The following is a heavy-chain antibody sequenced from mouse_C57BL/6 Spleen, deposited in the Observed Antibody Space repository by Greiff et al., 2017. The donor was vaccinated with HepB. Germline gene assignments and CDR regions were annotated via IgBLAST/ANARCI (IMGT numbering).Heavy chain of an antibody. J-gene: IGHJ4*01. CDR3: ARPGSSYVYYAMDY. D-gene: IGHD1-1*01. V-gene: IGHV5-17*01. CDR1: GFTFSDYG. Sequence: VQLKESGGGLVKPGGSLKLSCAASGFTFSDYGMHWVRQAPEKGLEWVAYISSGSSTIYYADTVKGRFTISRDNAKNTLFLQMTSLRSEDTAMYYCARPGSSYVYYAMDYWGQGTSVTVSS. CDR2: ISSGSSTI.